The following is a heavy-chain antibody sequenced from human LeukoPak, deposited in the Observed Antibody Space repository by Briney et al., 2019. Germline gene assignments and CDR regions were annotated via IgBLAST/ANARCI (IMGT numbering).Heavy chain of an antibody. J-gene: IGHJ4*02. CDR3: ARRYRSEYFLDY. V-gene: IGHV4-59*08. D-gene: IGHD2/OR15-2a*01. Sequence: SETLSLTCAVYGGSFSGYYWSWIRQPPGKGLEWIGYIYYSGSTYYNPSLKSRVTISVDTSKNQFSLKLSSVTAADTAVYYCARRYRSEYFLDYWGQGTLVTVSS. CDR2: IYYSGST. CDR1: GGSFSGYY.